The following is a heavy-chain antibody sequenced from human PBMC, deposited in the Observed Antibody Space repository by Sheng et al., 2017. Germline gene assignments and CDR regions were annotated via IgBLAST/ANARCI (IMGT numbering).Heavy chain of an antibody. V-gene: IGHV3-33*01. J-gene: IGHJ3*02. CDR1: GFTFRSYG. CDR2: IWYDGTIK. Sequence: QVQLVESGGGVVQPGTSQRLSCAASGFTFRSYGMHWVRQAPGKGLEWVAAIWYDGTIKHYVDSVKGRFTISRDNSKNTMDLQMNSLRVEDTAVYHCGRYDGNAFDIWGQGTMVTVSS. D-gene: IGHD3-22*01. CDR3: GRYDGNAFDI.